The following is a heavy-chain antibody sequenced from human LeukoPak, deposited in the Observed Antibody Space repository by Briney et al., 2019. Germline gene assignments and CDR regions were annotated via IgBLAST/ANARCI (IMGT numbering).Heavy chain of an antibody. D-gene: IGHD1-26*01. V-gene: IGHV3-23*01. Sequence: GGSLRLSCVASQFTFSSYAMSWVRQAPGKGLEWVSAISGSGGSTYYADSVKGRFTISRDNSKNTLYLQMNSLRAEDTAVYYCAKTVGAIGHFDYWGQGTLVTVSS. J-gene: IGHJ4*02. CDR3: AKTVGAIGHFDY. CDR1: QFTFSSYA. CDR2: ISGSGGST.